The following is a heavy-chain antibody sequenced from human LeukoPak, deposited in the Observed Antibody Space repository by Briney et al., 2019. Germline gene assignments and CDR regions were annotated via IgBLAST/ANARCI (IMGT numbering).Heavy chain of an antibody. CDR2: IWYDGSNK. D-gene: IGHD3-10*01. Sequence: GGSLRLSCAASGFTFSSHGMHWVRQAPGKGLEWVAVIWYDGSNKFYADSVKGRFTISRDNSKNTLYMQMDSLRAEDTAVYYCARDIDGSGPEYWGQGTLVTVSS. CDR1: GFTFSSHG. CDR3: ARDIDGSGPEY. J-gene: IGHJ4*02. V-gene: IGHV3-33*01.